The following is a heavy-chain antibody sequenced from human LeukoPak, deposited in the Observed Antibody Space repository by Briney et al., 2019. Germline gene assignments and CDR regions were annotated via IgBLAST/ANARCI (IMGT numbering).Heavy chain of an antibody. CDR2: MSYDGNNK. J-gene: IGHJ4*02. CDR1: GFTFSSYG. V-gene: IGHV3-33*01. D-gene: IGHD3-10*01. CDR3: ARDLTTMVRGLPLDY. Sequence: PGRSLRLSCAASGFTFSSYGMHWVRQAPGKGLEWVAVMSYDGNNKYYADSVRGRFTLSRDNSKNTLYLQMNSLRAEDTAVYYCARDLTTMVRGLPLDYWGQGTLVTVSS.